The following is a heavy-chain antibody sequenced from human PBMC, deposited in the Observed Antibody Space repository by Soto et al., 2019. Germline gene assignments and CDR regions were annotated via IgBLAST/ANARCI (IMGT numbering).Heavy chain of an antibody. J-gene: IGHJ4*02. CDR1: GDSISSSSYY. V-gene: IGHV4-39*01. D-gene: IGHD6-13*01. Sequence: PSETLSLTCTVSGDSISSSSYYWGSIRQPPGKGLEWIGSIYYSGSTYYNPSLKSRVTISVDTSKNQFSLKLSSVTAADTAVYYCATYSSSWYVVYWGQGTLVTVSS. CDR3: ATYSSSWYVVY. CDR2: IYYSGST.